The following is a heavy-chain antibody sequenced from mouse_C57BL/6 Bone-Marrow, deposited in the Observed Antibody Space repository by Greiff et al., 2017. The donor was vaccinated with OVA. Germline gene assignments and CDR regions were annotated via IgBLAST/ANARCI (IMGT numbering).Heavy chain of an antibody. CDR2: ISNLAYSI. D-gene: IGHD1-1*01. Sequence: EVKLVESGGGLVQPGGSLKLSCAASGFTFSDYGMAWVRQAPRKGPEWVAFISNLAYSIYYADTVTGRFTISRENAKNTLYLDKSSLRSEDTAMYYCARTEYYGSSYWYFDGWGTGTTVTVSS. CDR1: GFTFSDYG. CDR3: ARTEYYGSSYWYFDG. V-gene: IGHV5-15*01. J-gene: IGHJ1*03.